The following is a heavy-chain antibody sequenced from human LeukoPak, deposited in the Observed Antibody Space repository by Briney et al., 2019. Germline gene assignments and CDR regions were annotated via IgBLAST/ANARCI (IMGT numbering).Heavy chain of an antibody. D-gene: IGHD3-3*01. V-gene: IGHV4-39*01. CDR1: GGSISSSSYY. CDR2: IYYSGST. CDR3: ARHCRDYDFWSGYYAGNWFDP. J-gene: IGHJ5*02. Sequence: PSETLSLTRTVSGGSISSSSYYWGWIRQPPGKGLEWIGSIYYSGSTYYNPSLKSRVTISVDTSKNQFSLKLSSVTAADTAVYYCARHCRDYDFWSGYYAGNWFDPWGQGTLVTVSS.